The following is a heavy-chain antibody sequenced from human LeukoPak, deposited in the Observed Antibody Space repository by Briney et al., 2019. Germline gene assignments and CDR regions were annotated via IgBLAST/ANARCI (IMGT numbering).Heavy chain of an antibody. D-gene: IGHD6-25*01. Sequence: PGGSLRLSCAASGFTFSDYYMSWIRQAPGKGLEWISYIDRSGSRMYYGDSVKGRFTISRDNADNSLYLQMNSLRAEDTAVYYCVSDRSDHGFLTWFDTSGQRTLVTVSS. CDR2: IDRSGSRM. V-gene: IGHV3-11*04. J-gene: IGHJ5*02. CDR3: VSDRSDHGFLTWFDT. CDR1: GFTFSDYY.